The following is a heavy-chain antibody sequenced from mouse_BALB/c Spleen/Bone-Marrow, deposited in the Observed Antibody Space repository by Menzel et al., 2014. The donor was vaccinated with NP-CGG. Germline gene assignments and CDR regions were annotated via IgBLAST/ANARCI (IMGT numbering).Heavy chain of an antibody. Sequence: VKVVESGPGLVAPSQSLSITCTVSGFSLISYGLHWVRQPPGRGLEWLGVIWAGGTTSYNSALMSRLSISKDNSKSQVFLKMNGLQTDDTAIYYCARDSDYGSTLFAYWGQGTLVTVSA. D-gene: IGHD1-1*01. V-gene: IGHV2-9*02. J-gene: IGHJ3*01. CDR3: ARDSDYGSTLFAY. CDR2: IWAGGTT. CDR1: GFSLISYG.